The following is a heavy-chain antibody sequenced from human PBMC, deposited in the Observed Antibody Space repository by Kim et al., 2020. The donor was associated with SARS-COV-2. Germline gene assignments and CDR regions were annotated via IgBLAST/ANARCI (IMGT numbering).Heavy chain of an antibody. J-gene: IGHJ4*02. V-gene: IGHV4-39*01. D-gene: IGHD5-12*01. CDR2: IYYSGST. CDR1: GGSISSSSYY. CDR3: ARHDPQWLRFEGYFDY. Sequence: SETLSLTCTVSGGSISSSSYYWGWIRQPPGKGLEWIGSIYYSGSTYYNPSLKSRVTISVDTSKNQFSLKLSCVTAADTAVYYCARHDPQWLRFEGYFDYWGQGTLVTVSS.